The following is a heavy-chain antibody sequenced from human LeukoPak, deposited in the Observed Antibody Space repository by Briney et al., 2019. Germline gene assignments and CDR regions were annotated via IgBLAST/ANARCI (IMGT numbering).Heavy chain of an antibody. CDR3: TTVVAVAGRGLPGY. V-gene: IGHV1-8*01. CDR1: GYTFTRYD. CDR2: MNPNSGNT. Sequence: ASVKVSCKASGYTFTRYDINWVRQATGQGLEWMGWMNPNSGNTGYAQKFQGRVTMTRNTSISTAYMELSSLRSEDTAVYYCTTVVAVAGRGLPGYWGQGTLVSDSS. J-gene: IGHJ4*02. D-gene: IGHD6-19*01.